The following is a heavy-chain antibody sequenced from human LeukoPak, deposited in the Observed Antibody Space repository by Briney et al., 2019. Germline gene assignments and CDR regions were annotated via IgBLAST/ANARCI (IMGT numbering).Heavy chain of an antibody. D-gene: IGHD3-22*01. V-gene: IGHV3-21*01. CDR3: ATSHTLDSGGSYGSVDY. Sequence: SVKGRFTISRDNAKNSLYLQMNSLRAEDTAVYYCATSHTLDSGGSYGSVDYWGQGTLVTVSS. J-gene: IGHJ4*02.